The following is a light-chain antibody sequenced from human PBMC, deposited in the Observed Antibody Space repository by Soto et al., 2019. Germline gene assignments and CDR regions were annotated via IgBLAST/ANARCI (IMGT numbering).Light chain of an antibody. Sequence: DIQMTQSPSSLSASVGDRVTITCRASQSISSYLNWFQQKPGKAPKLLIYAASSLQSGVPSRLSGSGSGTDFTLTVSSLQPEDFVNYYCQQCYSTPIPFGQGTRLEIK. J-gene: IGKJ5*01. CDR3: QQCYSTPIP. CDR2: AAS. V-gene: IGKV1-39*01. CDR1: QSISSY.